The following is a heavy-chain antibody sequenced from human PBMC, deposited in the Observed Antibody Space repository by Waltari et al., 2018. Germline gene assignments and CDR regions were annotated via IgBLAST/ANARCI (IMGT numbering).Heavy chain of an antibody. J-gene: IGHJ3*02. V-gene: IGHV5-51*01. D-gene: IGHD3-3*01. CDR1: GYSFTTYW. Sequence: EVQLVQSGAEFKKPGESPKISCKGSGYSFTTYWIGWGRQRPGKGLEWMRIIFASEHTTPYHTSIPGQIHVSADKSYHSTHFQSSSIQASDTANYFCAKSYRFSEIGEDGFNIWGQGTVLTVS. CDR2: IFASEHTT. CDR3: AKSYRFSEIGEDGFNI.